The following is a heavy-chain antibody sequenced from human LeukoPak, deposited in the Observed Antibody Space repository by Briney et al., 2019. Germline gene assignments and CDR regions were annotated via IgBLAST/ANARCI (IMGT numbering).Heavy chain of an antibody. CDR1: GGSISSYY. V-gene: IGHV4-59*08. Sequence: PSETLSLTCTVSGGSISSYYWSWIRQPPGKGLEWIGSMYYSGSTDYKPSLKSRVTISVDTSKNQFSLKLSSVTAADTAVYYCARHAYYYDRSGSYEAFDIWGQGTMVTVSS. J-gene: IGHJ3*02. CDR2: MYYSGST. D-gene: IGHD3-22*01. CDR3: ARHAYYYDRSGSYEAFDI.